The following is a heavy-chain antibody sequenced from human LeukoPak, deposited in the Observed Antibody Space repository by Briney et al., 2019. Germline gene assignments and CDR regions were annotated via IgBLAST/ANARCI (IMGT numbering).Heavy chain of an antibody. J-gene: IGHJ4*02. CDR3: ARYGSVVDTAIFDY. CDR2: INAGNGNT. D-gene: IGHD5-18*01. CDR1: GYTFTSYA. Sequence: ASVKVSCKASGYTFTSYAMHWMRQAPGQRLEWMGWINAGNGNTKYSQKFQGRVTITRDTSASTAYMELSSLRSGDTAVYYCARYGSVVDTAIFDYWGQGTLVTVSS. V-gene: IGHV1-3*01.